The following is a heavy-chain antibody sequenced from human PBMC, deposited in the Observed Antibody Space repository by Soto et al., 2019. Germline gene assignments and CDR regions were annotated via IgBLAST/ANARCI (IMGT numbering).Heavy chain of an antibody. CDR3: ARYYVSGSYFDS. CDR2: INQSGST. V-gene: IGHV4-34*01. Sequence: SETLSLTCAVYGGSFSGYYCTWIRQPPGTGLEWIGEINQSGSTNYDSSLKSRVTISVDKSKNQFSLKLNSVTAADTAVYYCARYYVSGSYFDSWGQGTLVTVSS. J-gene: IGHJ5*01. CDR1: GGSFSGYY. D-gene: IGHD3-10*01.